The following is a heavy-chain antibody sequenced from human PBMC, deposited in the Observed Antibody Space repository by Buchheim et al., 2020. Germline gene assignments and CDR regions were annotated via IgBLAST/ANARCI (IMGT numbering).Heavy chain of an antibody. CDR3: TKAHDTSGYYPFVY. J-gene: IGHJ4*02. CDR1: GFTFSSYA. CDR2: ILGRGSST. Sequence: EVQLLESGGGLVQPGGSLRLSCAASGFTFSSYAMSWVRQAPGKGLEWVSAILGRGSSTYYADSVKGRFIISRDNSKNTLYLQMNSLRVGDTAVYYCTKAHDTSGYYPFVYGGQGTL. V-gene: IGHV3-23*01. D-gene: IGHD3-22*01.